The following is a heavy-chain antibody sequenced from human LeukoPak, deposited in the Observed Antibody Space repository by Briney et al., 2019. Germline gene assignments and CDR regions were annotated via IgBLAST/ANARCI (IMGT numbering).Heavy chain of an antibody. CDR2: ISYDGSNE. J-gene: IGHJ4*02. D-gene: IGHD5-24*01. CDR3: AKGFGYTDY. Sequence: SGGSLRLSCAASGFTFSTYGMHWVRQAPGKGLEWVALISYDGSNEYYADSVKGRFTISRDNSKNTLYLQMNSLRAEDTAVYYCAKGFGYTDYWGQGTLVTVSS. CDR1: GFTFSTYG. V-gene: IGHV3-30*18.